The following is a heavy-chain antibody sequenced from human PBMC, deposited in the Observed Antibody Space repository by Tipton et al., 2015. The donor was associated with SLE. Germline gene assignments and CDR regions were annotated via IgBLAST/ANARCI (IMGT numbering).Heavy chain of an antibody. CDR3: AELEGLSYGYSFDY. J-gene: IGHJ4*02. D-gene: IGHD5-18*01. CDR1: GGSISSSRYF. Sequence: TLSLTCTVSGGSISSSRYFWGWIRQPPGKGLEFIGSIYYSGSTYYKPSLKSRVTISVDTSKNQFSLKLSSVTAADTAVYYCAELEGLSYGYSFDYWGQGILVTVSS. CDR2: IYYSGST. V-gene: IGHV4-39*07.